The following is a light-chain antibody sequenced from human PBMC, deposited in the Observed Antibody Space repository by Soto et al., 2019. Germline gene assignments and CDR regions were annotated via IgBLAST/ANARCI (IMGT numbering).Light chain of an antibody. CDR3: QEYNNWPALT. Sequence: EIVMTQSPATLSVSPGERATLSCRANQSVSSNLAWYQQKPGQAPRLLISGASTRATGIPDRFSGSGSGTEFTLTISSLQSEDFAVYCCQEYNNWPALTFGGGTKVDIK. CDR1: QSVSSN. J-gene: IGKJ4*01. V-gene: IGKV3-15*01. CDR2: GAS.